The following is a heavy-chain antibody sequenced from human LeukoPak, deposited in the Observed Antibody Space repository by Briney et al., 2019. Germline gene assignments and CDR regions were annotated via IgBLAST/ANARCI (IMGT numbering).Heavy chain of an antibody. Sequence: PGGSLRLSCAASGFSVSVNYMSWVRQAPGKGLEWVSVIYSGGSTDYADSVKGRFTISRDNSKNTLYLQMSSLRAEDTALYYCARDGGSGWSSAFFDHWGQGTLVTVSS. J-gene: IGHJ4*02. V-gene: IGHV3-53*01. CDR3: ARDGGSGWSSAFFDH. D-gene: IGHD6-19*01. CDR2: IYSGGST. CDR1: GFSVSVNY.